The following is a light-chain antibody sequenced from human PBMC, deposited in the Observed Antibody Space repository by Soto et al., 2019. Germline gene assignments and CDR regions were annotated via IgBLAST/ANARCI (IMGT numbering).Light chain of an antibody. V-gene: IGLV2-14*03. CDR3: SSYTISSTYV. CDR1: SSDIGDYNY. CDR2: DVD. Sequence: QSALTQPASVSGSPGQSITISCTGTSSDIGDYNYVSWYQQHPGRAPKLMIYDVDSRPSGVSNRFSGSKSGNTASLTISGLQAEDEADYYCSSYTISSTYVFGTGTKLTVL. J-gene: IGLJ1*01.